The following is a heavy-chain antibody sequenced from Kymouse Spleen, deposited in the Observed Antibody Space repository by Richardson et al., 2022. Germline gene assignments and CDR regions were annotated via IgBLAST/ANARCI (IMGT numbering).Heavy chain of an antibody. CDR1: GGSISSSSYY. Sequence: QLQLQESGPGLVKPSETLSLTCTVSGGSISSSSYYWGWIRQPPGKGLEWIGSIYYSGSTYYNPSLKSRVTISVDTSKNQFSLKLSSVTAADTAVYYCARRYSGYGDYYYYGMDVWGQGTTVTVSS. V-gene: IGHV4-39*01. CDR3: ARRYSGYGDYYYYGMDV. D-gene: IGHD5-12*01. CDR2: IYYSGST. J-gene: IGHJ6*02.